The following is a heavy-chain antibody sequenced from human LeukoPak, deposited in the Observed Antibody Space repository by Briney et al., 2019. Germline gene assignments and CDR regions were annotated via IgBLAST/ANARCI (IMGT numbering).Heavy chain of an antibody. CDR2: IYYSGST. V-gene: IGHV4-59*12. J-gene: IGHJ3*02. D-gene: IGHD5-12*01. Sequence: SETLSLTCTVSGGSISSYYWSWIRQPPGKGLEWIGYIYYSGSTNYNPSLKSRVTLSVDKSKNQFSLKLSSVTAADTAVYYCARVGATIFAFDIWGQGTLVTVSS. CDR3: ARVGATIFAFDI. CDR1: GGSISSYY.